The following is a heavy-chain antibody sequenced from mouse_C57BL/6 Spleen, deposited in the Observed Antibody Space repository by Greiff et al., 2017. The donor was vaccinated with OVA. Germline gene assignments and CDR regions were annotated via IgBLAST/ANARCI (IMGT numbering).Heavy chain of an antibody. Sequence: EVHLVESGGGLVQPGGSLKLSCAASGFTFSDYYMYWVRQTPEKRLEWVAYISNGGGSTYYPDTVKGRFTISRDNAKNTLYLQMSRLKSEDTAMYYCARRGYDYDGDYYAMDYWGQGTSVTVSS. D-gene: IGHD2-4*01. CDR1: GFTFSDYY. J-gene: IGHJ4*01. CDR2: ISNGGGST. CDR3: ARRGYDYDGDYYAMDY. V-gene: IGHV5-12*01.